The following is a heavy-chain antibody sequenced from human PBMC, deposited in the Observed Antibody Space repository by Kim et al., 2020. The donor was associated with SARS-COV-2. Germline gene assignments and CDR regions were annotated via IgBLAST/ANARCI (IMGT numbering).Heavy chain of an antibody. V-gene: IGHV3-48*03. D-gene: IGHD5-12*01. Sequence: GGSLRLSCAASGFTFSSYEMNWVRQAPGKGLEWVSYISSSGSTIYYADSVKGRFTISRDNAKNSLYLQMNSLRAEDTAVYYCARDRDGYNYEYFDLWGRGTLVTVSS. CDR1: GFTFSSYE. J-gene: IGHJ2*01. CDR3: ARDRDGYNYEYFDL. CDR2: ISSSGSTI.